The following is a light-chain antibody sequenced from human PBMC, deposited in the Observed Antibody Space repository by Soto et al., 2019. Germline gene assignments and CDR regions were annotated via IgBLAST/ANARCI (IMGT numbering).Light chain of an antibody. CDR2: DVS. V-gene: IGLV2-14*03. CDR1: SSDVGGFDH. CDR3: NSFTTTNTYV. J-gene: IGLJ1*01. Sequence: QSALTQPASVSGSPGQSITISCTGASSDVGGFDHVSWYQQHPGKVPRLLIYDVSSRPSGVSDRFSGSKSGNTASLTISGLQAEDEADYYCNSFTTTNTYVFATGTKLTVL.